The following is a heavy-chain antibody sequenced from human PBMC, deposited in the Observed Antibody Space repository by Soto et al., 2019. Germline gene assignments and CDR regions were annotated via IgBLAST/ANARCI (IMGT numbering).Heavy chain of an antibody. CDR2: MWYDGSNK. D-gene: IGHD1-26*01. Sequence: QVQLVESGGGVVQPGRSLRLSCAASGFTFSSYGMHWVRQAPGKGLEWVAFMWYDGSNKYYADSVKGRFTISRDNSKNTLYLQMNSLSAEDMAVDYGASEGGSCPDCWGRGTLVTVSS. J-gene: IGHJ4*02. CDR1: GFTFSSYG. V-gene: IGHV3-33*01. CDR3: ASEGGSCPDC.